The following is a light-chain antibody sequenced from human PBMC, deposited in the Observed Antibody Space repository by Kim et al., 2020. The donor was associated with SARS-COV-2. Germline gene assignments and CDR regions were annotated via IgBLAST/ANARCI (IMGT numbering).Light chain of an antibody. V-gene: IGLV1-44*01. J-gene: IGLJ1*01. CDR2: ANN. CDR1: SSNIGSNL. Sequence: GQSVTVSCSGSSSNIGSNLVNWYPQLPGTAPKLLIYANNQRPSGVPDRFSGSKPGSSASLAISGLQSEDEADYYCAAWDDSLNGYVFGTGTKVTVL. CDR3: AAWDDSLNGYV.